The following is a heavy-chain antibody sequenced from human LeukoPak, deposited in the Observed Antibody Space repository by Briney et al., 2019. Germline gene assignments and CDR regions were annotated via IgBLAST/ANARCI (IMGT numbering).Heavy chain of an antibody. CDR3: ARVTDSLDY. D-gene: IGHD4-11*01. V-gene: IGHV4-4*07. Sequence: PSETLSLTCIVSGGSISDFYWSWVRQSAGKGLEYIGRIYSSGSTNYNPSLKSRVAMSIDTSKNQFSLNLSSLTAADTAVYYCARVTDSLDYWGQGTLVTVSS. CDR1: GGSISDFY. J-gene: IGHJ4*02. CDR2: IYSSGST.